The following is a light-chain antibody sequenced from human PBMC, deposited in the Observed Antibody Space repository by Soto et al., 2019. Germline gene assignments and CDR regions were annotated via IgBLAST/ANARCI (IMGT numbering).Light chain of an antibody. J-gene: IGKJ4*01. V-gene: IGKV3-11*01. CDR3: QQRSNWLALT. Sequence: EIVLTQSPATLSLSPGERATLSCRASQSISTYLAWHQQKPGQAPRLLIYDASNRATGIPARFSGSGSGTDFTLTIGSLEPEDFAVYYCQQRSNWLALTFGGGTKVEIK. CDR2: DAS. CDR1: QSISTY.